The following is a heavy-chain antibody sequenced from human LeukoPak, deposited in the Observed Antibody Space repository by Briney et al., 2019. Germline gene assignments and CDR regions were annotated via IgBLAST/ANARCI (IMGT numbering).Heavy chain of an antibody. D-gene: IGHD3-3*01. CDR2: ISSSSSTI. CDR3: ARDPFVGFWSGPSESDY. CDR1: GFTFSSYS. Sequence: PGGSLRLSCAASGFTFSSYSMNWVRQAPGKGLEWVSYISSSSSTIYYADSVKGRFTISRDNAKNSLYLQMNSLRAEDTAVYYCARDPFVGFWSGPSESDYWGQGTLVTVSS. J-gene: IGHJ4*02. V-gene: IGHV3-48*01.